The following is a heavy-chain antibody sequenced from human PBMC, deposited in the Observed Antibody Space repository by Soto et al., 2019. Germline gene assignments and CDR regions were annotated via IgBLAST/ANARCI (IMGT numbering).Heavy chain of an antibody. V-gene: IGHV3-30*18. CDR2: ISYDGSNK. CDR3: SKDLEDFVLVPASQPPDF. J-gene: IGHJ4*02. D-gene: IGHD2-21*02. CDR1: GFTFSSYG. Sequence: QVQLVESGGGVVQPGRSLRLSCAASGFTFSSYGMHWVRQAPGKGLEWVAVISYDGSNKYYADSVKGRFTNSRDHSKNGVYLQMNSRGGEVTAVYYCSKDLEDFVLVPASQPPDFWGQGTLVTVSS.